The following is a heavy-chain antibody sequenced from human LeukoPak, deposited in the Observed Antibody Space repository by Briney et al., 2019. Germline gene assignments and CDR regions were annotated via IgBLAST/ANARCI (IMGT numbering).Heavy chain of an antibody. V-gene: IGHV3-30*18. CDR2: ISYDGSNK. Sequence: GGSLRLSCAASGFTFSSYGMHWVRQAPGKGLEWVAVISYDGSNKYYADSVKGRFTISRDNSKNTLYLQMNSLRAGDTAVYYCAKDRDYFDYWGQGTRVTVSS. J-gene: IGHJ4*02. CDR3: AKDRDYFDY. CDR1: GFTFSSYG.